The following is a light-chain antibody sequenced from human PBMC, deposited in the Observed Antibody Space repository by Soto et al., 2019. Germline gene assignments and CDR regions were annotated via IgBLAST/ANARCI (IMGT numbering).Light chain of an antibody. V-gene: IGKV3-15*01. CDR1: QNVYNN. CDR3: QQCRNWPLT. CDR2: DAS. Sequence: EIVTTQSPATLSVSPGGGATLSCKASQNVYNNLAWYQQRPGQPPRLLIYDASTRATGISARFSGSGYGTEFTLTISSLQSEDFAVYFCQQCRNWPLTFGGGTKVDIK. J-gene: IGKJ4*01.